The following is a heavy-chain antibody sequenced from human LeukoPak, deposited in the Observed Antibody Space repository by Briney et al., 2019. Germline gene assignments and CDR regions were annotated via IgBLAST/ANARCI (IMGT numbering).Heavy chain of an antibody. CDR3: ARVGGYCSGGSCYSSYFAY. CDR1: GGSISSYY. Sequence: SETLSLTCTVSGGSISSYYWSWIRQSPGKGLEWIGYIFYSGSTNYNPSLKSRVTISVDTSKNQFSLKLSSVTAADTAVYYCARVGGYCSGGSCYSSYFAYWGQGTLVTVSS. V-gene: IGHV4-59*12. D-gene: IGHD2-15*01. J-gene: IGHJ4*02. CDR2: IFYSGST.